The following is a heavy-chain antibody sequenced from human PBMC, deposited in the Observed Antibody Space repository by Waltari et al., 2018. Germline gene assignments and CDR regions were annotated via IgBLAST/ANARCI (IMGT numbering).Heavy chain of an antibody. V-gene: IGHV3-7*01. CDR3: AACIEVTGAYDF. Sequence: EVQLVESGGGLVQPGGSLRLPCAASGFTCSNYWWSGVRQAPGRGLEWLANIKEDGSATYSVDSVKGRFTISRDNAKNSLYVQMNNLRAEDTAVYYCAACIEVTGAYDFWGQGSLVTVSS. CDR1: GFTCSNYW. CDR2: IKEDGSAT. D-gene: IGHD2-21*02. J-gene: IGHJ4*02.